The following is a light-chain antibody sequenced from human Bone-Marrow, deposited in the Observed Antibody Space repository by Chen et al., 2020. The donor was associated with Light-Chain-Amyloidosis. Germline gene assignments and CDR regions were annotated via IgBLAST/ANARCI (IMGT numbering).Light chain of an antibody. V-gene: IGLV3-25*03. Sequence: SYELTQPPSVSASPGQTARITCSGEELPTKYAYWYQQKPGQAPVLVIHRDTGRPSGISERFSGSSSGTTATLTISGVQAEDEADYHCQSADSSGTYEVIFGGGTKLTVL. CDR1: ELPTKY. CDR3: QSADSSGTYEVI. CDR2: RDT. J-gene: IGLJ2*01.